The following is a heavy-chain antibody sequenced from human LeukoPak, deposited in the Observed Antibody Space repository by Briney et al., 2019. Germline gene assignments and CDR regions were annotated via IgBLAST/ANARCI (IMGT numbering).Heavy chain of an antibody. CDR1: GFSFSSYN. Sequence: GGSLRLSCAASGFSFSSYNMNWVRQAPGKGLEWVSYISSSSSTIYYADSVKGRFTISRDNVKNSLYLQMNSLRVEDTAVYYCARAYCGGDCYSYYYYYMDVWGKGTTVTVSS. D-gene: IGHD2-21*02. CDR2: ISSSSSTI. J-gene: IGHJ6*03. V-gene: IGHV3-48*01. CDR3: ARAYCGGDCYSYYYYYMDV.